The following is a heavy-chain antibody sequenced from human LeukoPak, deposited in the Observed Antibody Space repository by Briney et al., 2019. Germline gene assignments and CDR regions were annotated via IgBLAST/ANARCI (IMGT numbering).Heavy chain of an antibody. CDR2: INWNGGST. Sequence: GGSLRLSCAASGFTFDDYGMSWVRQAPGKGLEWVSGINWNGGSTGYADSVKGRFTISRDNAKNSLYLQMNSLRAEDTALYYCARAQYCSGGSCYFDYWGQGTLVTVSS. J-gene: IGHJ4*02. V-gene: IGHV3-20*04. D-gene: IGHD2-15*01. CDR1: GFTFDDYG. CDR3: ARAQYCSGGSCYFDY.